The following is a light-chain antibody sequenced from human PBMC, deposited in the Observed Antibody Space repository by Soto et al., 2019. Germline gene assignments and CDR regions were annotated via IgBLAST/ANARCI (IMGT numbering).Light chain of an antibody. V-gene: IGLV2-14*01. J-gene: IGLJ1*01. CDR1: SSDIGSYKY. CDR3: SSYTESSPLV. Sequence: QSALTQPACVSGSPGQSITISCTGASSDIGSYKYVSWYQQHPGKAPKLMIYEVSNRPSGVSDRFSGSKSGNTASLTISGLEAGDEADYYCSSYTESSPLVFGTGTKLTVL. CDR2: EVS.